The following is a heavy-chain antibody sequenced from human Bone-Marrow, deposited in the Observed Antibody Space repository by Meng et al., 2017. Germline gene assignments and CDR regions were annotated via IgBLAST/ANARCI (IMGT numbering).Heavy chain of an antibody. Sequence: QAQLKQWGAGLLKPSETLSLTCAVYGGSFSGYYWSWIRQPPGKGLEWIGEINHSGSTNYNPSLKSRVTISVDTSKNQFSLKLSSVTAADTAVYYCARGRVTTVTTPNWYFDLWGRGTLVTVSS. D-gene: IGHD4-17*01. CDR3: ARGRVTTVTTPNWYFDL. V-gene: IGHV4-34*01. J-gene: IGHJ2*01. CDR2: INHSGST. CDR1: GGSFSGYY.